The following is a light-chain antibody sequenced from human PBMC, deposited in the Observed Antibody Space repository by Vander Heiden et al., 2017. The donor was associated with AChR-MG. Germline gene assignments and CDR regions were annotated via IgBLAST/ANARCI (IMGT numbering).Light chain of an antibody. CDR1: SSDVGGYND. V-gene: IGLV2-14*03. CDR2: DVS. CDR3: SSYTSSSTLV. Sequence: QSALPQPASVSGSPGQSITISCTGTSSDVGGYNDVSWYQQHPGKAPKLMIYDVSNRPSGVSNRFSGSKSGNTASLTISGLQSEDEADYYCSSYTSSSTLVFGGGTKLTVL. J-gene: IGLJ2*01.